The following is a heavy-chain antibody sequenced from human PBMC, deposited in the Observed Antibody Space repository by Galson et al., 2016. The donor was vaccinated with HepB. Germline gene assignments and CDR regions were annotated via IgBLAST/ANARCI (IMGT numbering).Heavy chain of an antibody. V-gene: IGHV4-34*01. J-gene: IGHJ5*02. D-gene: IGHD3-10*01. CDR2: INESGNT. CDR1: GGSFSGYY. CDR3: ARGRRVRGVTTKFNWNDP. Sequence: SETLSLTCAVNGGSFSGYYWTWIRQPPGMGLEWIGEINESGNTRYNPSLRSRVIVSLDTAKNQFSLKLSSVTAADAAVYYCARGRRVRGVTTKFNWNDPWGHGTLVTVSS.